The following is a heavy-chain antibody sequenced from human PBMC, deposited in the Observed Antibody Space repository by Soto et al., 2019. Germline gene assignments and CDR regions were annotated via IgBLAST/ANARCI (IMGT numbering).Heavy chain of an antibody. V-gene: IGHV1-8*01. CDR3: ASRYRVVTSIHAFDM. CDR2: VNPNSGDT. D-gene: IGHD2-21*02. Sequence: GASVKVSCKASGFTFTTFDIHWVRQASGQGLEWMGRVNPNSGDTAYARKFQGRVTMTRDSSISTAYMELSSLRSEDTAVYYCASRYRVVTSIHAFDMWGQGTMVTVSS. J-gene: IGHJ3*02. CDR1: GFTFTTFD.